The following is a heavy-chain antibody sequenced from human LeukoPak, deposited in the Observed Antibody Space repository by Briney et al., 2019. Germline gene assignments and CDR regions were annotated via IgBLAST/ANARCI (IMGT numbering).Heavy chain of an antibody. CDR1: GGSISSYY. CDR3: ARHVVYYGSGGYWFDP. J-gene: IGHJ5*02. CDR2: IYYSGST. V-gene: IGHV4-59*08. D-gene: IGHD3-10*01. Sequence: SETLSLTCTVSGGSISSYYWSWIRQPPGKGLEWIGCIYYSGSTNYNPSLKSRVTISVDTSKNQFSLKLSSVTAADTAVYYCARHVVYYGSGGYWFDPWGQGTLVTVSS.